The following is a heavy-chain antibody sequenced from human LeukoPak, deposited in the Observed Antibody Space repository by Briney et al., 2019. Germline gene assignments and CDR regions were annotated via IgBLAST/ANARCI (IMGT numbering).Heavy chain of an antibody. CDR3: ARHLGWTFDY. J-gene: IGHJ4*02. CDR2: IYYSGSA. D-gene: IGHD6-19*01. V-gene: IGHV4-39*01. CDR1: GGSISSNSHH. Sequence: SETLSLTCTVSGGSISSNSHHWGWIRQPPGKGLEWIGSIYYSGSASNNPSLESRITTSIDTSKNQFSLGLTSVTAADTAVYYCARHLGWTFDYWGQGILVTVSS.